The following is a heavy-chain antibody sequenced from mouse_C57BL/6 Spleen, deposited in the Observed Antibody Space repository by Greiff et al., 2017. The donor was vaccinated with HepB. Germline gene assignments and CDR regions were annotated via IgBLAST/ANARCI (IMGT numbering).Heavy chain of an antibody. J-gene: IGHJ2*01. CDR2: IYPRSGNT. V-gene: IGHV1-81*01. CDR1: GYTFTSYG. D-gene: IGHD2-3*01. Sequence: VKLVESGAELARPGASVKLSCKASGYTFTSYGISWVKQRTGQGLEWIGEIYPRSGNTYYNEKFKGKATLTADKSSSTAYMELRSLTSEDSAVYFCARVLYDGYFFDYWGQGTTLTVSS. CDR3: ARVLYDGYFFDY.